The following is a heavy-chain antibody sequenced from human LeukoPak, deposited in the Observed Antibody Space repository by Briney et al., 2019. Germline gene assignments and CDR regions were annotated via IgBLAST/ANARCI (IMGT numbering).Heavy chain of an antibody. CDR2: IVVGSGDT. CDR3: AEDFGGQDY. CDR1: GFTFTSSA. J-gene: IGHJ4*02. V-gene: IGHV1-58*01. Sequence: SVKVSGKASGFTFTSSAVQWVRQARGQRPEWIGRIVVGSGDTNYAQNFHVRVTITRDMSTSTAYMEMSSLTSEDTAVYFCAEDFGGQDYWGQGTLVTVSS. D-gene: IGHD4-23*01.